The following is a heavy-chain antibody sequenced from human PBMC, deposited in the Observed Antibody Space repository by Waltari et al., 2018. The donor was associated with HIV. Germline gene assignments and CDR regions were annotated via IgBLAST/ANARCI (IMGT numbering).Heavy chain of an antibody. CDR2: ISSSSRYK. J-gene: IGHJ5*02. CDR3: ARDSNKYCSGGSCSRFDP. D-gene: IGHD2-15*01. CDR1: GFPFSTYS. V-gene: IGHV3-21*01. Sequence: EVQLVESGGGLVKRGGSLRLSCGASGFPFSTYSVNWGRQAPGKGLEWVSSISSSSRYKYYADSVKGRITISRDNAKNSLYLQMNSLRAEDTAVYYCARDSNKYCSGGSCSRFDPWGQGTLVTVSS.